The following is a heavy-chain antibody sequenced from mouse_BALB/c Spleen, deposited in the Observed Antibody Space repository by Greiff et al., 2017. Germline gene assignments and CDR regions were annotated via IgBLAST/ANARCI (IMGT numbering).Heavy chain of an antibody. J-gene: IGHJ3*01. CDR1: GYTFTSYW. D-gene: IGHD2-4*01. Sequence: QVQLQQPGAELVRPGASVKLSCKASGYTFTSYWINWVKQRPGQGLEWIGNIYPSDSYTNYNQKFKDKATLTVDKSSSTAYMQLSSPTSEDSAVYYCTRSGSTMITTKAWFAYWGQGTLVTVS. V-gene: IGHV1-69*02. CDR2: IYPSDSYT. CDR3: TRSGSTMITTKAWFAY.